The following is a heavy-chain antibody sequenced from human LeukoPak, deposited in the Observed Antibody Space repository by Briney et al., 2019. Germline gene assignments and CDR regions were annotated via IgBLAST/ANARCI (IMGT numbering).Heavy chain of an antibody. J-gene: IGHJ4*02. CDR1: GYTFTGYY. CDR3: ARDVGYCSSTSCYRARGGLDY. V-gene: IGHV1-2*02. Sequence: ASVKVSCKASGYTFTGYYMHWVRQAPGQGLEWMGWINPNSGGTNYAQKFQGRVTMTRDTSISTAYMELSRLRSDDTAVCYCARDVGYCSSTSCYRARGGLDYWGQGTLVTVSS. CDR2: INPNSGGT. D-gene: IGHD2-2*02.